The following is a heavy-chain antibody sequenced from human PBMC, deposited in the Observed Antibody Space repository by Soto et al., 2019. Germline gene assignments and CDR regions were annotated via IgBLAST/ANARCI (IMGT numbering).Heavy chain of an antibody. V-gene: IGHV4-31*03. Sequence: SETLSLTCTVSGGSISSGGYYWSWIRQHPGRGLEWIGYIYYSGSTYYNPSLKSRVTISVDTSKNQFSLKLSSVTAADTAVYYCARENDITYYFDYWGQGTLVTVSS. CDR2: IYYSGST. J-gene: IGHJ4*02. CDR1: GGSISSGGYY. CDR3: ARENDITYYFDY. D-gene: IGHD3-9*01.